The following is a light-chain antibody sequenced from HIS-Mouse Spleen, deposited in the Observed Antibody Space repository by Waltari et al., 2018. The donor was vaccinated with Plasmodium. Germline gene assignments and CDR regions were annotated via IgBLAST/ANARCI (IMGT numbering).Light chain of an antibody. Sequence: SYELPQPPSVSVSPGQTARITCSGDALPKQYAYWYQQKSGQAPVLVIYEDSKRPSGIPEGCAGASSGTMATLTISGAQVEDEADYYCYSTDSSGKHRVFGGGTKLTVL. V-gene: IGLV3-10*01. J-gene: IGLJ3*02. CDR2: EDS. CDR1: ALPKQY. CDR3: YSTDSSGKHRV.